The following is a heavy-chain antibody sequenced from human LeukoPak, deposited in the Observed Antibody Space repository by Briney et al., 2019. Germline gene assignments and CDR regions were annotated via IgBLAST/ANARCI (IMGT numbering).Heavy chain of an antibody. CDR1: GGSISSSSYY. V-gene: IGHV4-39*07. D-gene: IGHD3-22*01. CDR2: IYYSGST. Sequence: SETLSLTCTVSGGSISSSSYYWGWIRQPPGKGLEWIGSIYYSGSTYYNPSLKSRVTISVDTSKNQFSLKLSSVTAADTAVYYCATYGYDSSGYVDYWGRGTLVTVSS. CDR3: ATYGYDSSGYVDY. J-gene: IGHJ4*02.